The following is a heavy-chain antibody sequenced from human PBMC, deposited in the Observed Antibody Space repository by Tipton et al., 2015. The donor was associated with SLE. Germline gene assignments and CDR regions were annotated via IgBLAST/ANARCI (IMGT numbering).Heavy chain of an antibody. V-gene: IGHV4-34*01. J-gene: IGHJ3*02. CDR1: GGSFSGYY. CDR3: AREPTAQGGVIDRGAFDI. CDR2: IYYSGST. Sequence: TLSLTCAVYGGSFSGYYWSWIRQPPGKGLEWIGSIYYSGSTYYNPSLKSRVTISVDTSKNQFSLKLSSVTAADTAVYYCAREPTAQGGVIDRGAFDIWGQGTMVTVSS. D-gene: IGHD3-16*02.